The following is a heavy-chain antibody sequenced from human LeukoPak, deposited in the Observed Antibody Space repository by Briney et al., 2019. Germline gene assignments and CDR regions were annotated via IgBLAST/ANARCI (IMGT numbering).Heavy chain of an antibody. J-gene: IGHJ3*02. CDR2: ISGSGGST. CDR3: AKAPPXXXXXXXHXXRDRI. V-gene: IGHV3-23*01. Sequence: GGSLRLSCAASGFTFSSYAMSWVRQAPGKGLEWVSAISGSGGSTYYADSVRGRFTISRDNSKNTLYLQMNSLRAEATAVYYCAKAPPXXXXXXXHXXRDRIWGXGTMVXXXX. CDR1: GFTFSSYA.